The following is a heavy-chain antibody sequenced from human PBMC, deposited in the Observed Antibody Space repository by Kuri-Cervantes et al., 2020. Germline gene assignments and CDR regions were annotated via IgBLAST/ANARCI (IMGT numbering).Heavy chain of an antibody. CDR1: GYTFSNYG. CDR3: ARNWGAVRYFDWYRVSPYYYYYGMDV. CDR2: ISAYNGNT. Sequence: ASVKVSCKASGYTFSNYGISWVRQAPGQGLEWMGWISAYNGNTDYAQKFQGRVTMTTDTSTSTAYMELSSLRSEGTAVYYCARNWGAVRYFDWYRVSPYYYYYGMDVWGQGTTVTVSS. J-gene: IGHJ6*02. D-gene: IGHD3-9*01. V-gene: IGHV1-18*01.